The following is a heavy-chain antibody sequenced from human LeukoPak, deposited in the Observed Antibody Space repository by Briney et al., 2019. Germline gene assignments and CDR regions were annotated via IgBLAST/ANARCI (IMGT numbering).Heavy chain of an antibody. J-gene: IGHJ6*03. D-gene: IGHD6-6*01. Sequence: ASVKVSCKASGYTFTGYYMHWVRQAPGQWLGWMGWINSNSGGTNYAQKFQGRVTMTRDTSTTTAYMELNRLRSDDTAVYYCARVRRPEYSSSSYYYYMDVWGKGTTVTVSS. CDR2: INSNSGGT. CDR1: GYTFTGYY. V-gene: IGHV1-2*02. CDR3: ARVRRPEYSSSSYYYYMDV.